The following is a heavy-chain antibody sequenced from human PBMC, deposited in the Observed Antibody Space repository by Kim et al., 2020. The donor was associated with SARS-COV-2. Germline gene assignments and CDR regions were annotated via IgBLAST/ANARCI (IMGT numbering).Heavy chain of an antibody. CDR2: INTNTGNP. V-gene: IGHV7-4-1*02. Sequence: ASVKVSCKASGYTFTSYAMNWVRQAPGQGLEWMGWINTNTGNPTYAQGFTGRFVFSLDTSVSTAYLQISSLKAEDTAVYYCAREGGDYGSGSYIPPGYGMDVWGQGTTVTVSS. J-gene: IGHJ6*02. CDR1: GYTFTSYA. CDR3: AREGGDYGSGSYIPPGYGMDV. D-gene: IGHD3-10*01.